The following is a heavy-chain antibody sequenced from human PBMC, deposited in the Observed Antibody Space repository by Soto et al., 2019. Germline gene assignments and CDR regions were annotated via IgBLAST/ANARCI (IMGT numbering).Heavy chain of an antibody. CDR2: IWYDGSNK. Sequence: GGSLRLSCAASGFTFSSYGMHWVRQAPGKGLEWVAVIWYDGSNKYYADSVKGRFTISRDNSKNTLYLQMNSLRAEDTAVYYCARDKFGDHGYYYYYGMDVWGQGTTVTVSS. V-gene: IGHV3-33*01. CDR3: ARDKFGDHGYYYYYGMDV. D-gene: IGHD4-17*01. CDR1: GFTFSSYG. J-gene: IGHJ6*02.